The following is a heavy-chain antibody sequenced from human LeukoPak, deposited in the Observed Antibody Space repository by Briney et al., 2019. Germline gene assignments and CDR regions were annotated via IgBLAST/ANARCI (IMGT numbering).Heavy chain of an antibody. CDR1: GYTFTSYD. V-gene: IGHV1-8*01. Sequence: GASVKVSCKASGYTFTSYDNNWVRQATGQGLEWMGWMNPNSGNTGYAQKFQGRVTMTRNTSISTAYMELSSLRSEDTAVYYCARGYSYGLYYYYYYGMDVWGQGTTVTVSS. CDR3: ARGYSYGLYYYYYYGMDV. D-gene: IGHD5-18*01. J-gene: IGHJ6*02. CDR2: MNPNSGNT.